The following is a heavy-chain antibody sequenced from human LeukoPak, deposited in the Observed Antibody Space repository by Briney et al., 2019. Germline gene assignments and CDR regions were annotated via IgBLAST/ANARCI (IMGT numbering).Heavy chain of an antibody. J-gene: IGHJ4*02. CDR1: GFSFSSYG. D-gene: IGHD1-26*01. CDR2: IWYDGSKK. V-gene: IGHV3-33*01. CDR3: ARERGRGRDSPWFDY. Sequence: GGSLRLSRAASGFSFSSYGMHWVRQAPGKGLEWVAVIWYDGSKKYYADSVEGRFIISRDNSRNTLYLQMNSLRVEDTTVYYCARERGRGRDSPWFDYWGQGTLVTVSS.